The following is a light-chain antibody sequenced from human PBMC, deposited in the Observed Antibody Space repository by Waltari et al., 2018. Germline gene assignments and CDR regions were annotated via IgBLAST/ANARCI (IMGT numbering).Light chain of an antibody. CDR3: CSFAANAAYV. CDR1: STEVASSNF. CDR2: DAI. J-gene: IGLJ1*01. V-gene: IGLV2-14*03. Sequence: QSDLTQPASVSGSPGQSSLISCPGASTEVASSNFVSWYPQPPGTAPNHILYDAINPPSGVSRRFSGSKSANTASLTISGLQVEDEADYYCCSFAANAAYVFGSGTRVSVL.